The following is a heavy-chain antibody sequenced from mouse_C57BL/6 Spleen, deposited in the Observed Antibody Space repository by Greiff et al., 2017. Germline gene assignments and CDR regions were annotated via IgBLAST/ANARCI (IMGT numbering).Heavy chain of an antibody. Sequence: QVQLQQPGAELVKPGASVKMSCKASGYTFTSYWITWVKQRPGQGLEWIGDIYPGSGSTNYNEKFKSKATLTVDTSSSPAYMQLSSLTSEDSAVDYCARGATVVRYFDVWGTGTTVTVSS. CDR1: GYTFTSYW. V-gene: IGHV1-55*01. J-gene: IGHJ1*03. CDR2: IYPGSGST. CDR3: ARGATVVRYFDV. D-gene: IGHD1-1*01.